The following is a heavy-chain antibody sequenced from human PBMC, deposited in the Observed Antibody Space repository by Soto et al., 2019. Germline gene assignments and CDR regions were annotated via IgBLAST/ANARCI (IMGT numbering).Heavy chain of an antibody. CDR1: GFTFSSYG. Sequence: QVQLVESGGGVVQPGRSLRLSCAASGFTFSSYGMHWVRQAPGKGLEWVAVIWYDGSNKYYADSVKGRFTISRDNSKNTLYLQMNSLRAEDTAVYYCARDLDGDHGVVNWFDPWGQGTLVTVSA. D-gene: IGHD4-17*01. V-gene: IGHV3-33*01. J-gene: IGHJ5*02. CDR3: ARDLDGDHGVVNWFDP. CDR2: IWYDGSNK.